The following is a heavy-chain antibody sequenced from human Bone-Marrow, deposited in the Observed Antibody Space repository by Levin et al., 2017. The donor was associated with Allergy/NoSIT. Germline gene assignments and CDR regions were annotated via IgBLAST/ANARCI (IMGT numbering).Heavy chain of an antibody. CDR1: GYTFDTYG. J-gene: IGHJ6*02. CDR2: ISTLNGNT. Sequence: ASVKVSCKTSGYTFDTYGITWVRQAPGEGIKWMGWISTLNGNTFFAQNLQDRLIMTTDASTGTAFMELRSLTSADTAIYYCARDDLLLVPSGFDVWGQGTTVTVSS. CDR3: ARDDLLLVPSGFDV. D-gene: IGHD2/OR15-2a*01. V-gene: IGHV1-18*01.